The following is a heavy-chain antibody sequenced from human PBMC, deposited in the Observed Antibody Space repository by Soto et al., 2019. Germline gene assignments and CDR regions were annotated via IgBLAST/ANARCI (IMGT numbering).Heavy chain of an antibody. CDR3: AKGVGGSQSPYYYYYGMDV. CDR2: ISYDGSNK. V-gene: IGHV3-30*18. D-gene: IGHD1-26*01. CDR1: GFTFSSYG. J-gene: IGHJ6*02. Sequence: LRLSCAASGFTFSSYGMHWVRQAPGKGLEWVAVISYDGSNKYYADSVKGRFTISRDNSKNTLYLQMNSLRAEDTAVYYCAKGVGGSQSPYYYYYGMDVWGQGTTVTVSS.